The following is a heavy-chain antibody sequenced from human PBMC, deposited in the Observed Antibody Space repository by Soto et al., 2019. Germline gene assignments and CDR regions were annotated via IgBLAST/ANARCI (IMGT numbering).Heavy chain of an antibody. CDR2: IIPIFGTA. V-gene: IGHV1-69*13. CDR1: GGTFSSYA. D-gene: IGHD6-13*01. Sequence: SVKVSCKASGGTFSSYAISWVRQAPGQGLEWMGGIIPIFGTANYAQKFQGRVTITADESTSTAYMELSSLRSEDMAVYYCAREGAAAGTGPRWFDPWCQGTLVTVSS. CDR3: AREGAAAGTGPRWFDP. J-gene: IGHJ5*02.